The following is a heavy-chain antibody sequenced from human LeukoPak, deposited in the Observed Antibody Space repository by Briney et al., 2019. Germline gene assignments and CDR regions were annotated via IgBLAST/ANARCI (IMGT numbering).Heavy chain of an antibody. CDR3: VKEGDSSSWYEVDY. CDR2: ISRNGGST. CDR1: GFTFSSYA. V-gene: IGHV3-64D*06. D-gene: IGHD6-13*01. J-gene: IGHJ4*02. Sequence: GGSLRLSCSASGFTFSSYAMHWVRQAPGKGREDVSAISRNGGSTYYADSVKGRFTISRDNSKNTLYLQMSSLRAEDTAVYYCVKEGDSSSWYEVDYWGQGTLVTVSP.